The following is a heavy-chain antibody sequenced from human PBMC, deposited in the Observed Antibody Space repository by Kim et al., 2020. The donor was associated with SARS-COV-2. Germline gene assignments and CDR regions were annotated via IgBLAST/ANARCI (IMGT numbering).Heavy chain of an antibody. Sequence: VKGRYTIARDNAKNSLFLQMNSLRADDAAVYYCVRAGHYDSSGYLRDFDYWGQGTMVTVSS. CDR3: VRAGHYDSSGYLRDFDY. J-gene: IGHJ4*02. D-gene: IGHD3-22*01. V-gene: IGHV3-11*06.